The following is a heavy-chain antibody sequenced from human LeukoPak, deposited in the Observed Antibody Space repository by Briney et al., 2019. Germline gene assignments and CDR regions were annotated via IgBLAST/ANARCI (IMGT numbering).Heavy chain of an antibody. CDR3: ARGPSGYHNT. J-gene: IGHJ4*02. CDR2: ISSSSSYI. D-gene: IGHD5-12*01. V-gene: IGHV3-21*01. Sequence: GGSLRLSCAASGFTFSNYVMNWVRQAPGKGLEWVSSISSSSSYIYYADSVKGRFTISRDNAKNSLYLQMNSLRAEDTAVYYCARGPSGYHNTGGQGTLVTVSS. CDR1: GFTFSNYV.